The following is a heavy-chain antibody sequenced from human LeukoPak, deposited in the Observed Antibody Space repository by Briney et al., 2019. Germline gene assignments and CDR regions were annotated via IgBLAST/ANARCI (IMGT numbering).Heavy chain of an antibody. V-gene: IGHV3-7*01. J-gene: IGHJ3*01. Sequence: GGSLRLSCAASGFTFSSYWMSWVRQAPGKGLEWVANIKEDGSEKHYVDSVKGRFTISRDNAKNSLYLQMNSLRAEDTAVYYCARGSEYPEVAFDVWGQGTMVTVSS. CDR2: IKEDGSEK. CDR1: GFTFSSYW. CDR3: ARGSEYPEVAFDV. D-gene: IGHD2/OR15-2a*01.